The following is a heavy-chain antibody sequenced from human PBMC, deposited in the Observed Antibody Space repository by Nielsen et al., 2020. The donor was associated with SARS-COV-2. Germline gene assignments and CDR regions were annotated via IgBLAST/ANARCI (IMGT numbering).Heavy chain of an antibody. Sequence: WIRQPPGKGLEWVSTISGSGAVTHYADSVKGRFPISRDNSKNTLYLQMHSLRADDAAVYYCAKDRTPSSGYYYYYYMDVWGKGTTVTVSS. CDR3: AKDRTPSSGYYYYYYMDV. CDR2: ISGSGAVT. V-gene: IGHV3-23*01. J-gene: IGHJ6*03.